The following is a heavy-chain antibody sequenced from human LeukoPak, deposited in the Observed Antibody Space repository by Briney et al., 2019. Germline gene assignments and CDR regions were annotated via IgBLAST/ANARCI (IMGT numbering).Heavy chain of an antibody. CDR1: GGSISSYY. J-gene: IGHJ3*02. D-gene: IGHD3-3*01. CDR2: IYYSGST. CDR3: ASHVRRWSGYYSGDAFDI. V-gene: IGHV4-59*08. Sequence: PSETLSLTCTVSGGSISSYYWSWIRQPPGKGLEWIGYIYYSGSTNYNPSLKSRVTISVDTSKNQFSLKLSSVTAADTAVYYCASHVRRWSGYYSGDAFDIWGQGTMVTVSS.